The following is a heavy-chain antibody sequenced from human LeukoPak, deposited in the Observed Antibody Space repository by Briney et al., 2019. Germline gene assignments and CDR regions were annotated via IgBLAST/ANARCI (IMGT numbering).Heavy chain of an antibody. CDR1: GSTFTTSW. CDR3: ARLGYCSSGGCFSRGYFQD. J-gene: IGHJ1*01. V-gene: IGHV5-51*01. D-gene: IGHD2-15*01. CDR2: IYPGDSDT. Sequence: GESLQISCKASGSTFTTSWIGWVRQMPGKGLEYMGIIYPGDSDTRYSPSFQGQVTISTDKSISTAYMQWNSLKASDTAMYYCARLGYCSSGGCFSRGYFQDWGQGTLVTVSS.